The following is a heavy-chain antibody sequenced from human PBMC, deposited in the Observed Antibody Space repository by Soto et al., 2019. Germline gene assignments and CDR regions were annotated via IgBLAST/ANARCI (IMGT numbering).Heavy chain of an antibody. Sequence: SETLSLTCAVYGGSFSGYYWSWIRQPPGKGLEWIGEINHSGSTNYNPSLKSRVTISADTSKNQFSLKLSSVTAADTAVYYCSRAGTRETGYDAFDIWGQGTMVTVSS. D-gene: IGHD3-9*01. CDR1: GGSFSGYY. CDR3: SRAGTRETGYDAFDI. CDR2: INHSGST. J-gene: IGHJ3*02. V-gene: IGHV4-34*01.